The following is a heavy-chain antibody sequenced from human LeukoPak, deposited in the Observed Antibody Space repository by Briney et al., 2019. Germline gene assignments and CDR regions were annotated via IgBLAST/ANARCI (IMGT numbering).Heavy chain of an antibody. Sequence: SETLSLTCAVYGGSFSGYYWSWIRQPPGKGLEWIGSIYYSGSTYYNPSLKSRVTISVDTSKNQFSLKLSSVTAADTAVYYCARAGDGDYMDGWFDPWGQGTLVTVSS. CDR2: IYYSGST. J-gene: IGHJ5*02. V-gene: IGHV4-34*01. CDR1: GGSFSGYY. D-gene: IGHD4-17*01. CDR3: ARAGDGDYMDGWFDP.